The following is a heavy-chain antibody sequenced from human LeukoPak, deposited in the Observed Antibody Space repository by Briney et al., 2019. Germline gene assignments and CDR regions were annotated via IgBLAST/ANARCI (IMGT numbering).Heavy chain of an antibody. Sequence: PGPSLRLSCAASGFTFSNYAMNWVRQAPGKGLQWVSGYSGRRSTTYYADSVQGRFIISRDDTKKMLYLHMNSMRVDDTAIYYCVKDLDGAGYFDAFDIWGQGTIVTVSS. CDR3: VKDLDGAGYFDAFDI. J-gene: IGHJ3*02. CDR2: YSGRRSTT. D-gene: IGHD4/OR15-4a*01. V-gene: IGHV3-23*01. CDR1: GFTFSNYA.